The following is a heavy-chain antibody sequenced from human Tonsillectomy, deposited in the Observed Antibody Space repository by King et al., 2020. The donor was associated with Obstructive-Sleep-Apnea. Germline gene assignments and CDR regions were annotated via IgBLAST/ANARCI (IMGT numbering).Heavy chain of an antibody. D-gene: IGHD6-13*01. Sequence: VQLVESGGGLVQPGGSLRLSCAASGFTFNSYWMTWVRQAPGKGLEWVANIKQHGSEKYYVDSVKGRFTISRDNAKNSLSLQLSSLRVEDTAVYYCARARSSWFIDYWGQGTLVTVSS. J-gene: IGHJ4*02. CDR1: GFTFNSYW. V-gene: IGHV3-7*03. CDR2: IKQHGSEK. CDR3: ARARSSWFIDY.